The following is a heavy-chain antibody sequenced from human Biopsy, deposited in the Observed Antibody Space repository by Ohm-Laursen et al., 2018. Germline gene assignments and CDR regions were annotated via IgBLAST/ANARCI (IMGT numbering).Heavy chain of an antibody. J-gene: IGHJ6*02. CDR3: ARGTNSTGWPYYYFYGMDV. Sequence: SETLSLTCSVSGGSISSDYWSWIWQTPGKGLERIGYIYYSGSTNYNPSLKSRVTISVDTSKNQFSLRLNSVTAADTAVYYCARGTNSTGWPYYYFYGMDVWGQGTTVTVSS. CDR2: IYYSGST. V-gene: IGHV4-59*01. CDR1: GGSISSDY. D-gene: IGHD2/OR15-2a*01.